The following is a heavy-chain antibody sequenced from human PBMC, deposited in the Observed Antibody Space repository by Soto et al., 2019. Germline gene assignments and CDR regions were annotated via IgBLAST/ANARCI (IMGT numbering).Heavy chain of an antibody. CDR2: IRQDGTAQ. Sequence: EVQLVESGGGLVQPGGSMGLSCVASGFSISPYWMSWVRQAPGKGLEWVANIRQDGTAQFSVDSVKGRFTLSRDNADNSVHLQMNNLRVEDTAVYYCVRDRSRPAALDYWGQGVLVTVFS. J-gene: IGHJ4*02. D-gene: IGHD2-15*01. V-gene: IGHV3-7*01. CDR3: VRDRSRPAALDY. CDR1: GFSISPYW.